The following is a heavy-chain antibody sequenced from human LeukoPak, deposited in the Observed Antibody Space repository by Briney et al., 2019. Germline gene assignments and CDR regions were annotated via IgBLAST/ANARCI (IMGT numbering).Heavy chain of an antibody. J-gene: IGHJ4*02. D-gene: IGHD3-22*01. V-gene: IGHV3-9*01. CDR2: ISWNSGNI. Sequence: GGSLRLSCAASGFTFDDYAMHWVRQAPGKGLEWVSGISWNSGNISYADSVKGRFTISRDNSKNTLYLQMNSLRAEDTAVYYCAKWEGGSGCAFDYWGRGTLVTVSS. CDR1: GFTFDDYA. CDR3: AKWEGGSGCAFDY.